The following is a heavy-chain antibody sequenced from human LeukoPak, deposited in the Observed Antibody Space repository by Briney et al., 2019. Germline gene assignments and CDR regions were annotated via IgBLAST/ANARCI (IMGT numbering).Heavy chain of an antibody. CDR3: ARPQHGDLYAFDI. CDR2: INGDGSST. J-gene: IGHJ3*02. D-gene: IGHD4-17*01. V-gene: IGHV3-74*01. CDR1: GFTFSSFW. Sequence: GGSLRLSCAASGFTFSSFWMHWVRQAPGKGLVWVSRINGDGSSTTYADSMKGRFTISRDNAKNTVYLQMNSLRAEDTAVYYCARPQHGDLYAFDIWGQGTMVTVSS.